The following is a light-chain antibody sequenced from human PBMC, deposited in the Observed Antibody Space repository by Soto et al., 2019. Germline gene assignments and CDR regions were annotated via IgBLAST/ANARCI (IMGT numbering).Light chain of an antibody. CDR3: CSYAGSYTYV. CDR1: SSDVGGYNY. CDR2: DVS. Sequence: QSVLTQPRSVSGSPGQSLTISCTGTSSDVGGYNYVSWYQQHPGKAPKLMISDVSKRPSGVPDRFSGSKSGNTASLTISGLQADDEADYYCCSYAGSYTYVFGTGTKLTVL. J-gene: IGLJ1*01. V-gene: IGLV2-11*01.